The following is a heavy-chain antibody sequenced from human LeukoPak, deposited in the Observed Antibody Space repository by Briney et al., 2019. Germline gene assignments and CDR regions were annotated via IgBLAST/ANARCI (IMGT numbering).Heavy chain of an antibody. D-gene: IGHD6-19*01. CDR1: GYTHTRYY. J-gene: IGHJ6*03. Sequence: ASLKVSCKPSGYTHTRYYLHSVRQTAGQTLAWMGWINPNRRGSHYLYTDQGRLTMTRHTYISTAYMELSRLRSDDTAVYYCARRSKVAVAGYYYYRDVWGKGTRVSVSS. V-gene: IGHV1-2*02. CDR3: ARRSKVAVAGYYYYRDV. CDR2: INPNRRGS.